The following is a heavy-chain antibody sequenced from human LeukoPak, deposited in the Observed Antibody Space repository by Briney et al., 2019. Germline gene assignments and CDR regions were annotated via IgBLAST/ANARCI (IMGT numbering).Heavy chain of an antibody. CDR2: INTNTGNP. V-gene: IGHV7-4-1*02. Sequence: ASVKVSCKASGYTFTSYAMNWVRQASGQGLEWMGWINTNTGNPTYAQGFTGRFVFSLDTSVSTAYLQISSLKAEDTAVYYCARVYPPFTVTTMISDYWGQGTLVTVSS. CDR1: GYTFTSYA. CDR3: ARVYPPFTVTTMISDY. D-gene: IGHD4-17*01. J-gene: IGHJ4*02.